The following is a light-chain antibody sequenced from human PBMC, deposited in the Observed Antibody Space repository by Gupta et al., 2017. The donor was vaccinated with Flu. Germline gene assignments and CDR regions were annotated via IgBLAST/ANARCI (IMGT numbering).Light chain of an antibody. Sequence: VMTQSPLSLSVTPGEPASISCTSSQSLLHSSGYNYLDWYLQKPGHSPQLLIYLGSSRASGVPDRISGSGSGTDFTLNTSRVEAEDVGIYYCMQALQTPWTFGQGTKVEIK. CDR2: LGS. J-gene: IGKJ1*01. V-gene: IGKV2-28*01. CDR1: QSLLHSSGYNY. CDR3: MQALQTPWT.